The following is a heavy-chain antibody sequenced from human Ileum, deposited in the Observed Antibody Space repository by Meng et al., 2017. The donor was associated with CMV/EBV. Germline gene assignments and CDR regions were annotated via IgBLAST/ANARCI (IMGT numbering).Heavy chain of an antibody. J-gene: IGHJ6*02. CDR1: GFTFSSYA. CDR3: ASRVLQGYDFWRGTHYGMDV. Sequence: GGPLRPSGAASGFTFSSYAMSWVRQAPGKGLQWVETTSGSGGSTYYADSVKGRFTISRDNSKNTLYLQMNSLRAEDTAVYYCASRVLQGYDFWRGTHYGMDVWGQGTTVTVSS. CDR2: TSGSGGST. V-gene: IGHV3-23*01. D-gene: IGHD3-3*01.